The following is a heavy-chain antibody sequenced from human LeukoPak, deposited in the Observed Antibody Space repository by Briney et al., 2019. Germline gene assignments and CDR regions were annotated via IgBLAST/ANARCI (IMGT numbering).Heavy chain of an antibody. CDR3: ARGRSVLRYFAD. CDR1: GGSFSGYY. V-gene: IGHV4-34*01. D-gene: IGHD3-9*01. CDR2: INHSGST. J-gene: IGHJ4*02. Sequence: SSETLSLTCAVYGGSFSGYYWSWIRQPPGKGLEWIGEINHSGSTNYNPSLKSRVTISVDTSKNQFSLKLSSVTAADTAVYYCARGRSVLRYFADWGQGTLVTVSS.